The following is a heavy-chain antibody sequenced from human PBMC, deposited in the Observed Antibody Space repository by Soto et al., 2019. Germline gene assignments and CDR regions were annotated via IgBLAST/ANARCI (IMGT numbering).Heavy chain of an antibody. D-gene: IGHD1-1*01. CDR3: ARQTTFISSWFDY. Sequence: PSETLSLTGTVSGGSITTHSLSWSRQPAGKGLEWIGRIFTTGSTNYNPSLKSRLTMSVDTSKNQFSLKLNSVTAADTALYFCARQTTFISSWFDYWGHGTLVAVSS. CDR1: GGSITTHS. CDR2: IFTTGST. V-gene: IGHV4-4*07. J-gene: IGHJ5*01.